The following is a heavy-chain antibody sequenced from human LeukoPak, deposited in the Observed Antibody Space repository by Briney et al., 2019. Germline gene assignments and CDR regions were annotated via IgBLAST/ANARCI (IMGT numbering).Heavy chain of an antibody. V-gene: IGHV3-74*01. CDR2: MNSDGSNT. D-gene: IGHD5-24*01. CDR3: AKDTRATGTGVLNY. Sequence: GGSLRLSCAASGFTFSSYWMHWVRQAPGKGLVWVSRMNSDGSNTNYADSVKGRFTISRDNAKNTLYLQMNSLRAEDTAVYYCAKDTRATGTGVLNYWGQGTLVTVSS. CDR1: GFTFSSYW. J-gene: IGHJ4*02.